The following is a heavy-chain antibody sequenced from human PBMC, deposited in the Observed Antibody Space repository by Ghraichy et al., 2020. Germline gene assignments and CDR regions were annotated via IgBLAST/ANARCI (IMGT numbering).Heavy chain of an antibody. J-gene: IGHJ6*02. V-gene: IGHV2-5*02. Sequence: SGPTLVKPSQTLTLTCSFSGFSFNSPGLGVAWIRQPPGKALEYVALIWRDDDKRYSPSLKSRLTITRDTFKNQVILELTNMDPADTATYFCAHIDHKYSSSMVVWGQGTAVTVSS. CDR3: AHIDHKYSSSMVV. D-gene: IGHD5-12*01. CDR1: GFSFNSPGLG. CDR2: IWRDDDK.